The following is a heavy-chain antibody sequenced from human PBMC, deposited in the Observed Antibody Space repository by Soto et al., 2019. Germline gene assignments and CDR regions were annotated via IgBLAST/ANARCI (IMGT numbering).Heavy chain of an antibody. J-gene: IGHJ2*01. Sequence: QVQLVESGGGVVQPGRSLRLSCAASGFTFNTYGMHWVRQALGKGLEWVAVTSYDGSNKYYADSVKGRFTISRDNAKNTLYVEMNSLRTEDTAVYYCVKGATGGPRGYFDLWGRGTLVTVSS. CDR2: TSYDGSNK. V-gene: IGHV3-30*18. CDR3: VKGATGGPRGYFDL. CDR1: GFTFNTYG. D-gene: IGHD3-16*01.